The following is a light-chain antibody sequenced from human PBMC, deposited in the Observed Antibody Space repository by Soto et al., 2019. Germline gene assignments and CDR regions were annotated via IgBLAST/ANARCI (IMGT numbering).Light chain of an antibody. J-gene: IGKJ5*01. CDR1: QDISNY. CDR2: AAS. V-gene: IGKV1-16*02. Sequence: DIQMTQSPSSLSASVGDRVTITCRASQDISNYLAWFQQKPGKAPKSLIYAASNLQSGVPSKFSASASGTDFTLTISSLQPEDFATYFCQQYYSYPVTFGQGTRLEI. CDR3: QQYYSYPVT.